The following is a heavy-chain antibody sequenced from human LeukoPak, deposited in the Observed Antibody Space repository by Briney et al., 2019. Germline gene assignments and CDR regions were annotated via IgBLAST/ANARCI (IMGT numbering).Heavy chain of an antibody. D-gene: IGHD1-14*01. CDR3: ATRFNRRIDAFDI. Sequence: PSETLSLTCAVSGYSISSSNWWGWIRQPPGKGLEWIGYIYYSGSTNYNPSLKSRVTMSVDTSKNQFSLKLSSVTAADTAVYYCATRFNRRIDAFDIWGQGTMVTVSS. CDR1: GYSISSSNW. V-gene: IGHV4-28*01. J-gene: IGHJ3*02. CDR2: IYYSGST.